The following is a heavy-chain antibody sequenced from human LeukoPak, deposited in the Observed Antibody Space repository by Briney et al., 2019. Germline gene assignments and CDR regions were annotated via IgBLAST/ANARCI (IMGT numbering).Heavy chain of an antibody. J-gene: IGHJ4*02. Sequence: ASVKVSCKVSGYTLTELSMHWVRQAPGKGLEWMGGFDPEDGETIYAQKFQGRVTMTEDTSTDTAYMELSSLRSEDTAVYYCATDLWGTPSLDASIADFDYWGQGTLVTVSS. CDR1: GYTLTELS. V-gene: IGHV1-24*01. D-gene: IGHD7-27*01. CDR3: ATDLWGTPSLDASIADFDY. CDR2: FDPEDGET.